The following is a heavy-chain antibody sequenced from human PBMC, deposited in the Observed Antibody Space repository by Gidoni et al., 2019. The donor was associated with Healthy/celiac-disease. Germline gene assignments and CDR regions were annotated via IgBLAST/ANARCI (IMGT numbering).Heavy chain of an antibody. CDR3: ARALGVRQWLKYYFDY. V-gene: IGHV3-23*01. D-gene: IGHD6-19*01. CDR1: GFTFSSYA. Sequence: EVQPLESGGGSVQPGGSLRLSCASYGFTFSSYAMSWVRQAPGKGLEWVSASSGRGGSTYYAESVEGRLTISRDNSKNTLYLQMNSLRAEDTAVYYCARALGVRQWLKYYFDYWGQGTLVTVSS. J-gene: IGHJ4*02. CDR2: SSGRGGST.